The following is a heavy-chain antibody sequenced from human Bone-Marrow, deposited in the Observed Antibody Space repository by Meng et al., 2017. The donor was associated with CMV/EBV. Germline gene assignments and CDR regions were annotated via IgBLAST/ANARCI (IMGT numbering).Heavy chain of an antibody. D-gene: IGHD7-27*01. V-gene: IGHV1-69*05. CDR3: AGQTGDHDAFDI. J-gene: IGHJ3*02. Sequence: SVKVSCKASGGTFSSYAISWVRQAPGQGLEWMGGIIPIFGTANYAQKFQGRVTITTDESTSTAYMELSSLRSEDTAAYYCAGQTGDHDAFDIWGQGTMVTVSS. CDR1: GGTFSSYA. CDR2: IIPIFGTA.